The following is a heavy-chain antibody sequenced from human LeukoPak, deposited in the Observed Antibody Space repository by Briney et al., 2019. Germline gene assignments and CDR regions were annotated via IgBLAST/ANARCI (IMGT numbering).Heavy chain of an antibody. D-gene: IGHD2-15*01. J-gene: IGHJ6*03. CDR2: IRYDGSKK. Sequence: GGSLRLSCAASGFTFSSYGMHWVRQAPGKGLEWVAFIRYDGSKKYYADSVKGRFTISRDNSKNTLYLRMNSLRAEDTAVYYCAKGAKRLGYCSGGTCYSNYDYYYMDVWGKGTTVTISS. CDR3: AKGAKRLGYCSGGTCYSNYDYYYMDV. CDR1: GFTFSSYG. V-gene: IGHV3-30*02.